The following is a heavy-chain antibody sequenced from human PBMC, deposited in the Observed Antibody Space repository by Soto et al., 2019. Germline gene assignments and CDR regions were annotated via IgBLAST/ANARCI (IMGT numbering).Heavy chain of an antibody. CDR1: GFSLSTSGVG. CDR2: IYWDDDK. V-gene: IGHV2-5*02. Sequence: GSGATLVNPTQTLTLTCTFSGFSLSTSGVGVGWIRQPPGEALEWLALIYWDDDKRYSPSLKSRLTITKDTSKNQVVLTMTDMDPVDTATYFCAHRRNVELGPLRLFDYWGQGTQVTVS. CDR3: AHRRNVELGPLRLFDY. D-gene: IGHD2-15*01. J-gene: IGHJ4*02.